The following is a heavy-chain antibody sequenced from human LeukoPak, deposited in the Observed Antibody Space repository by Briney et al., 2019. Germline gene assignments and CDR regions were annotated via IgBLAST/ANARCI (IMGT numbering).Heavy chain of an antibody. CDR3: ATGTTDGGFDY. Sequence: GGSLRLSCAASGFTFSSYSMNWVRQAPGKGLEWVSSISRSSSTIYYADSVKGRFTISRDNAKNSLYLQMNSLRAEDTAVYYCATGTTDGGFDYWGQGTLVTVSS. V-gene: IGHV3-48*01. CDR2: ISRSSSTI. D-gene: IGHD1-1*01. J-gene: IGHJ4*02. CDR1: GFTFSSYS.